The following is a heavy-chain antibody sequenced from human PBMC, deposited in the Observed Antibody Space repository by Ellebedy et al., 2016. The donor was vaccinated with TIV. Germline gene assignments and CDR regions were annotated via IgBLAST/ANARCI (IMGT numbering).Heavy chain of an antibody. CDR1: GGSFSGYY. V-gene: IGHV4-34*01. CDR2: INHSGST. CDR3: ARRKKEGLKITMVRGNNWFDP. Sequence: GSLRLSXAVYGGSFSGYYWSWIRQPPGKGLEWIGEINHSGSTNYNPSLKSRVTISVDTSKNQFSLKLSSVTAADTAVYYCARRKKEGLKITMVRGNNWFDPWGQGTLVTVSS. J-gene: IGHJ5*02. D-gene: IGHD3-10*01.